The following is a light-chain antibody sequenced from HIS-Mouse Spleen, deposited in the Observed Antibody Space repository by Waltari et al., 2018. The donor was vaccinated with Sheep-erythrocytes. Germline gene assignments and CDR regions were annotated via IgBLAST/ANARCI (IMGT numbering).Light chain of an antibody. CDR3: CSYAGSYTLV. CDR1: SSDVGGYNY. Sequence: QSALTQPRSVSGSPGQSVHISCTGTSSDVGGYNYVSWYQQHPGKAPKLMIYDVSKRPSGVPDRFSGSKSGNTASLTISGLQAEDEADYYCCSYAGSYTLVFGGGTKLTVL. J-gene: IGLJ2*01. CDR2: DVS. V-gene: IGLV2-11*01.